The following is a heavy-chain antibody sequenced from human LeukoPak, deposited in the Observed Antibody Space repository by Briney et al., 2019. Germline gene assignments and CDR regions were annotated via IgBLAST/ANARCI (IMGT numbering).Heavy chain of an antibody. D-gene: IGHD5-24*01. Sequence: SETLSLTCTVSGGSISSGSYYWSWIRQPAGKGLEWIGRIYTSGSTNYNPSLKSRVTISVDTSKNQFSLKLSSVTAADTAVYYCASSLVEMATIKGVDYWGQGTLVTVSS. CDR2: IYTSGST. CDR3: ASSLVEMATIKGVDY. J-gene: IGHJ4*02. CDR1: GGSISSGSYY. V-gene: IGHV4-61*02.